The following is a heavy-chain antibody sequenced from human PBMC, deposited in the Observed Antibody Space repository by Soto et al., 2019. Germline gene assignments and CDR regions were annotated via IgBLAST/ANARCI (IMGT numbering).Heavy chain of an antibody. CDR1: GGTFSSYT. J-gene: IGHJ4*02. V-gene: IGHV1-69*02. CDR2: IIPILGIA. CDR3: ARGVVDIVATAKENFDY. Sequence: QVQLVQSGAEVKKPGSSVKVSCKASGGTFSSYTISWLRQAHGQGREWMGRIIPILGIANYAQKFQGRVTSTADKSTSTAYMELSSLRSEDTAVYYCARGVVDIVATAKENFDYWGQGTLVTVSS. D-gene: IGHD5-12*01.